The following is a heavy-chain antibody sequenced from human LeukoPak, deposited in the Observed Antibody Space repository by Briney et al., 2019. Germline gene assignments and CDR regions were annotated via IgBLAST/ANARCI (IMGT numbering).Heavy chain of an antibody. V-gene: IGHV5-51*01. CDR2: ISPSDSDT. CDR1: GYSFTTYW. Sequence: GESLKISCKGSGYSFTTYWIGWVRQMPGKGLEWMGIISPSDSDTRYSPSLQGQVTISADKSINTAYLQWSSLEAPDTAMYYCGILGPRYCGGASCYVYWGQGTLVTVSS. D-gene: IGHD2-2*01. CDR3: GILGPRYCGGASCYVY. J-gene: IGHJ4*02.